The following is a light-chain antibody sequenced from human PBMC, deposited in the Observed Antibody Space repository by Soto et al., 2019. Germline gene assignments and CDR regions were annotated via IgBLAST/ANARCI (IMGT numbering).Light chain of an antibody. V-gene: IGLV2-14*01. J-gene: IGLJ3*02. CDR1: SSDVGGYNY. CDR2: EVS. Sequence: QSALTQPASVSGSPGQSITISCTGTSSDVGGYNYVSWYQQHPGKAPKLMIYEVSNRPSGVSNRFSGSKSGNTASLTISGLQGEDEADYYCSSYTTTISWVFGGGTKLTVL. CDR3: SSYTTTISWV.